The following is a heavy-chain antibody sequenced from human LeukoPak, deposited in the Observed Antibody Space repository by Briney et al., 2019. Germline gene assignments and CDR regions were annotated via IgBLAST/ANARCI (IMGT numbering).Heavy chain of an antibody. CDR1: GFTFSSYW. Sequence: PGGSLRLSCAASGFTFSSYWMHWVRQAPGKGLVWVSRINTDGSSTSYADSVKGRFTISRDNAKNTLYLQMNSLRAEDTAVYYCAKGYSSSWPYFDYWGQGTLVTVSS. J-gene: IGHJ4*02. CDR3: AKGYSSSWPYFDY. D-gene: IGHD6-13*01. CDR2: INTDGSST. V-gene: IGHV3-74*01.